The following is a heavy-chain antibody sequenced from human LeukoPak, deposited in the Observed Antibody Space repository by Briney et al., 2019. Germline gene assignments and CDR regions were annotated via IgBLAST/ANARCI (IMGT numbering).Heavy chain of an antibody. D-gene: IGHD2-2*01. J-gene: IGHJ5*02. CDR3: AREIVVVPSAMGFDP. CDR2: INPSGGST. Sequence: ASVKVSCKASGYTFITYYIHWVRQAPGQGLEWMCVINPSGGSTSFAQKFQARLNMTRDTSTSTVYMELSGLSSEDTAVYYCAREIVVVPSAMGFDPWGQGTLVTVS. V-gene: IGHV1-46*01. CDR1: GYTFITYY.